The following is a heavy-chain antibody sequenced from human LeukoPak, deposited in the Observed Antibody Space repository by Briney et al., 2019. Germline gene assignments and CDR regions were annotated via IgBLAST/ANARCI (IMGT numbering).Heavy chain of an antibody. D-gene: IGHD4-17*01. CDR2: ISSSSSYI. CDR1: GFTFSSYS. J-gene: IGHJ5*02. V-gene: IGHV3-21*01. CDR3: ARGRLYDYGDYVLSWFDP. Sequence: SGGSLRLSCAASGFTFSSYSMNWVRQAPGKGLEWVSSISSSSSYIYYADSVKGRFTISGDNAKNSLYLQMNSLRAEDTAVYYCARGRLYDYGDYVLSWFDPWGQGTLVTVSS.